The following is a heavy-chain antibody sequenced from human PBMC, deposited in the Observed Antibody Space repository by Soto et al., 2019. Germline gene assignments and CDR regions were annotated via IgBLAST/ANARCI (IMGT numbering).Heavy chain of an antibody. V-gene: IGHV1-2*04. Sequence: ASVKASCKASGCTFTGNYIHWVRQAPGQGLEWMRWINPDSGGSNYARKFQGWVTMTRDTSISTAYMELRSLRSDDTAVYYCARDLGAQIVDYWGQGTLLTVSS. D-gene: IGHD1-26*01. CDR2: INPDSGGS. CDR3: ARDLGAQIVDY. J-gene: IGHJ4*02. CDR1: GCTFTGNY.